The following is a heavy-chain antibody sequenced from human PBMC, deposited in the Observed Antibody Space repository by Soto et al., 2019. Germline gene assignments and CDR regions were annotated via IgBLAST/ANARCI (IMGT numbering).Heavy chain of an antibody. CDR2: ISTYNGSP. D-gene: IGHD3-16*01. CDR1: GYTFTSYG. J-gene: IGHJ6*03. Sequence: QVQLVQSGAEVKKPGASVKVSCKASGYTFTSYGISWVRQAPGQGLEWMGWISTYNGSPNYAQKLQGRVTMTTDTSTSTAYMELRSLRSDDTAVYFCASAYGPSYYYYYMDVWGKGTTVTVSS. V-gene: IGHV1-18*01. CDR3: ASAYGPSYYYYYMDV.